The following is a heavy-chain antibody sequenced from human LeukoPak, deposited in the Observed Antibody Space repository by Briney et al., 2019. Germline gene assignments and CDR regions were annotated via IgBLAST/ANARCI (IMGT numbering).Heavy chain of an antibody. D-gene: IGHD3-22*01. CDR2: ISSNGGST. V-gene: IGHV3-64*01. Sequence: PGGSLRLSCAASGFTFSSYAMHWVRQAPGKGLEYVSAISSNGGSTYYANSVKGRFTISRDNSKNTLYLQMGSLRAEDMAVYYCARESSGYFYWGQGTLVTVSS. CDR1: GFTFSSYA. J-gene: IGHJ4*02. CDR3: ARESSGYFY.